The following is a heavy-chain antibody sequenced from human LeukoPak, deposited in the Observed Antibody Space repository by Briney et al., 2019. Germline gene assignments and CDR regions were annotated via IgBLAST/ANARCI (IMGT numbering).Heavy chain of an antibody. CDR2: IYTSGST. J-gene: IGHJ6*04. CDR3: TRRGDV. V-gene: IGHV4-61*02. Sequence: SETLSLTCTVSGGSISSSSYYWGWFRQPAGKGLEWIGRIYTSGSTDYNPSLKSRVTISIDTSKNQFFLKLSSVTAADTAVYYCTRRGDVWGKGTTVTISS. CDR1: GGSISSSSYY.